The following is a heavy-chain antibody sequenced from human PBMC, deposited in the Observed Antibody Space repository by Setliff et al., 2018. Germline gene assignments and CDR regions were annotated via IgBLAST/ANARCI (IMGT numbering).Heavy chain of an antibody. D-gene: IGHD3-10*01. CDR1: GGSISIGNYY. CDR3: ARHKSNGSGSYPSLYMDV. V-gene: IGHV4-39*01. Sequence: SETLSLTCRVSGGSISIGNYYWGLIRQPPGKGLEWVATIYYSGSTYSNPSLKSRLIISVDAPDNQFSVKLSSVTAADTAVYYCARHKSNGSGSYPSLYMDVWGKGIMVTVSS. CDR2: IYYSGST. J-gene: IGHJ6*03.